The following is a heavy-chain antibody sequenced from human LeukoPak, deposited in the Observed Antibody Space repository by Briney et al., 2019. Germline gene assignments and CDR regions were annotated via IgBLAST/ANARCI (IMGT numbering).Heavy chain of an antibody. CDR2: ISGSGGST. J-gene: IGHJ5*02. CDR1: GFTFSSYA. D-gene: IGHD1-7*01. CDR3: AKDPYNWNYDSWFDP. Sequence: PGASLRLSCAASGFTFSSYAMSWVRQAPGKGLEWVSAISGSGGSTYYADSVTGRFTISRDNSKNTLYLQMNSLRAEDTAVYYCAKDPYNWNYDSWFDPWGQGTLVTVSS. V-gene: IGHV3-23*01.